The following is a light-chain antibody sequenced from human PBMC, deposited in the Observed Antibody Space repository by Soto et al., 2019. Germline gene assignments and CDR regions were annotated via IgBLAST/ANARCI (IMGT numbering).Light chain of an antibody. CDR3: SSYAGSYTYV. V-gene: IGLV2-11*01. CDR2: DAN. J-gene: IGLJ1*01. CDR1: SSDVGGYNH. Sequence: QSVLTQPRSVSGSPGQSVAISCTGTSSDVGGYNHVAWYQQHPGKAPKLMIFDANKRPSWVPDRFSGPKSGNTASLTISGLQAEDEADYYCSSYAGSYTYVFATGTKVTVL.